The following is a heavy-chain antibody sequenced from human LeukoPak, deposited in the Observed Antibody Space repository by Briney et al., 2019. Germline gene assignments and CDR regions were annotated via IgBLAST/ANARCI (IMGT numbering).Heavy chain of an antibody. J-gene: IGHJ3*01. CDR2: FIPTLDVA. CDR1: GGTLSSYS. Sequence: GASVKVSCKASGGTLSSYSINWVRQAPGQGLEWVGRFIPTLDVANYPQKFQARLTITADKSTGTAYMELSSLRSAGTAVYYCARDLPPCTGGSCYSNAFDLWGQGTMVTVSS. CDR3: ARDLPPCTGGSCYSNAFDL. V-gene: IGHV1-69*04. D-gene: IGHD2-15*01.